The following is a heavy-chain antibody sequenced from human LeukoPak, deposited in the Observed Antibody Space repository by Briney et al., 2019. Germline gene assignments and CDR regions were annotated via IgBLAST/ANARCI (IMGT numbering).Heavy chain of an antibody. CDR1: GGTFSSYA. J-gene: IGHJ4*02. V-gene: IGHV1-69*05. Sequence: ASVKVSCKASGGTFSSYAISWVRQAPGQGLEWMGGIIPIFGTANYAQKFQGRVTITTDESTSTAYMELSSLRSEDTAVYYCARNGGSGYLVAFDYWGQGTLVTVSS. CDR2: IIPIFGTA. CDR3: ARNGGSGYLVAFDY. D-gene: IGHD3-22*01.